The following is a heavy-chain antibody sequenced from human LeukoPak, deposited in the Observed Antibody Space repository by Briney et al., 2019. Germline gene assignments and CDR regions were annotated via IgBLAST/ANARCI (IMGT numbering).Heavy chain of an antibody. CDR3: AREPGEQLVHDY. CDR1: GYTFTSYY. V-gene: IGHV1-46*01. Sequence: ASVKVSCKASGYTFTSYYMHWVRQPPGQGLEWMGIINPSGGSTSYAQKFQGRVTMTRDTSTSTVYMELSSLRSEDTAVYCCAREPGEQLVHDYWGQGTLVTVSS. D-gene: IGHD6-6*01. CDR2: INPSGGST. J-gene: IGHJ4*02.